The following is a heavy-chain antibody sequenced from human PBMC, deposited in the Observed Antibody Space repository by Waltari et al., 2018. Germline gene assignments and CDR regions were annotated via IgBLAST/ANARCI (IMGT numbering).Heavy chain of an antibody. CDR2: ISSSSSTI. V-gene: IGHV3-48*04. Sequence: EVQLVESGGGLVQPGGSLRLSCAASGFTFSSYSMNWVRQATGKGLDGVSYISSSSSTIYYADSVKGRFTISRDNAKNSRYLQMNSLRAEDTAVYYCARELTIFGVAYWGQGTLVTVSS. CDR3: ARELTIFGVAY. J-gene: IGHJ4*02. D-gene: IGHD3-3*01. CDR1: GFTFSSYS.